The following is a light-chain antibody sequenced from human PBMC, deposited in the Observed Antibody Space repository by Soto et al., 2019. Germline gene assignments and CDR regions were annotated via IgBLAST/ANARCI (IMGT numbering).Light chain of an antibody. CDR1: SSDVGGYNY. CDR3: SSYAGSNNLV. CDR2: EVS. V-gene: IGLV2-8*01. Sequence: QSALTQPPSASVSPGQSVTISCTGTSSDVGGYNYVSWYQQHPGKAPKLMIYEVSKRPSGVPDRFSGYKSGNTASLTVSGLQSEDEADYYCSSYAGSNNLVFGGGTKLTVL. J-gene: IGLJ2*01.